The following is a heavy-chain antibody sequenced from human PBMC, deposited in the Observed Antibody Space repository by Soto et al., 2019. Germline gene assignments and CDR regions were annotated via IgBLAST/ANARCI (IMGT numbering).Heavy chain of an antibody. CDR2: IIPIFGTA. CDR1: GGTFSSYA. Sequence: ASVKVSCKASGGTFSSYAISWVRQAPGQGLEWMGGIIPIFGTANYAQKFQGRVTITADESTSTAYMELSSLRSEDTAVYYCARVIGEAAAGTPNWFDPWGQGTLVTVSS. CDR3: ARVIGEAAAGTPNWFDP. D-gene: IGHD6-13*01. J-gene: IGHJ5*02. V-gene: IGHV1-69*13.